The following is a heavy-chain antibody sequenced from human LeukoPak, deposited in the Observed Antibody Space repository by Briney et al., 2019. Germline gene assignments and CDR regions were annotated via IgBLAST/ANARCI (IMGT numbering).Heavy chain of an antibody. J-gene: IGHJ4*02. CDR1: GYSFTSYW. D-gene: IGHD5-18*01. CDR2: IYPGDSDT. CDR3: ARHLVDTAMAPVFDY. Sequence: GESLKISCKGSGYSFTSYWIGWVRQMPGKGLEWMGIIYPGDSDTRYSPSFQGQVTISADKSISTAYLQWSSLKASDTAMYYCARHLVDTAMAPVFDYWGQGTLVTVSS. V-gene: IGHV5-51*01.